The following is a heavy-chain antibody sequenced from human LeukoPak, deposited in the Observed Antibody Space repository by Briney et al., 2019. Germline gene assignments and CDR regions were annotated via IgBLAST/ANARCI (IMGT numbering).Heavy chain of an antibody. Sequence: PSETLSLTCTVSGGSISSYYWGWIRQPAGKGLELIGRIYPSGSTNYNPSLKSRVTMSVDTSKNQFSLKLSSVTAADTAVYYCARAPTGTGGWNWFDPWGQGTLVTVSS. J-gene: IGHJ5*02. D-gene: IGHD1-1*01. CDR2: IYPSGST. CDR1: GGSISSYY. V-gene: IGHV4-4*07. CDR3: ARAPTGTGGWNWFDP.